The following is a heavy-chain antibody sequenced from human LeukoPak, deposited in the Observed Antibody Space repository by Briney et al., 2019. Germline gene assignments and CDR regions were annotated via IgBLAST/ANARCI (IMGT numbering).Heavy chain of an antibody. Sequence: TGGSLRLSCAASGFTFNIYEMNWVRQAPGKGLEWISYITDGGSAVYYADSVKGRFTFSRDNARNSLFLQVNSLRAEDTATYYCARRSTMSYHAIDVWGQGTMVTVSS. J-gene: IGHJ6*02. CDR2: ITDGGSAV. CDR3: ARRSTMSYHAIDV. V-gene: IGHV3-48*03. CDR1: GFTFNIYE. D-gene: IGHD5/OR15-5a*01.